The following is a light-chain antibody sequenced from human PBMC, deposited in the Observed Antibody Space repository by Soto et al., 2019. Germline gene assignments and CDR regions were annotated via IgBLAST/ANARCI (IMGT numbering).Light chain of an antibody. Sequence: QSVLTQPPSASGTPGQRVTISCSGSNSNIGSNTVNWYQQLPGTAPKLLIYSNNQRPSGVPDRFSGSKSGTSASLAISGLQSDDEADYYCAAWDDSLNGHYVFGTGTKLTV. CDR2: SNN. J-gene: IGLJ1*01. CDR1: NSNIGSNT. V-gene: IGLV1-44*01. CDR3: AAWDDSLNGHYV.